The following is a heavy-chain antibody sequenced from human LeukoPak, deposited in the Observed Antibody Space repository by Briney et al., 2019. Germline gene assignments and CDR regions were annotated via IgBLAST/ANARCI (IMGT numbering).Heavy chain of an antibody. CDR3: ARDRTGSSWYRDAFDI. CDR1: GFTVSSNY. Sequence: GGSLSLSCAASGFTVSSNYISWVRHAPGQGLEWVSVIYSGGSTYYADSAKGRFTISRDNSKNTMYLQMNSLRAEYTAVYYCARDRTGSSWYRDAFDIWGQGTMVTVSS. J-gene: IGHJ3*02. V-gene: IGHV3-66*01. D-gene: IGHD6-13*01. CDR2: IYSGGST.